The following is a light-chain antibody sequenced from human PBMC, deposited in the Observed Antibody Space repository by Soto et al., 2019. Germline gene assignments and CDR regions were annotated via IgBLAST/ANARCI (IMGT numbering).Light chain of an antibody. CDR1: QSVGTN. V-gene: IGKV3-15*01. J-gene: IGKJ5*01. CDR3: QQYKHWPPIT. Sequence: EIVMTQSPATLSAFPGERITLSCRASQSVGTNVAWYQQKRGQAPRLLIYSVSTRATGIAARFSGSGSGTEFTLTISTLQSKDSAVYYSQQYKHWPPITFGQGTRLEIK. CDR2: SVS.